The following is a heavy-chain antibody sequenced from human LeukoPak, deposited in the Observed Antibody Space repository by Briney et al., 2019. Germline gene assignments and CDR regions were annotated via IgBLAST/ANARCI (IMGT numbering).Heavy chain of an antibody. CDR1: GGSIRSHS. Sequence: SETLSLTCTVSGGSIRSHSWSWIRQPPGKGLEWIGYIYYSYSGSTNYNPSLKSRVTISVDTSKNQFSLKLSSVTAADTAVYYCARSSMYEAFDHWGQGTLVTVPS. CDR3: ARSSMYEAFDH. V-gene: IGHV4-59*11. D-gene: IGHD2/OR15-2a*01. CDR2: IYYSYSGST. J-gene: IGHJ4*02.